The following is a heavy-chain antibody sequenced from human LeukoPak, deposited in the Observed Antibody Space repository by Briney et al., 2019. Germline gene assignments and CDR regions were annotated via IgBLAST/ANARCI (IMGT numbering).Heavy chain of an antibody. J-gene: IGHJ4*02. CDR3: AKDQRFGDLNDY. CDR2: ISGSGATT. D-gene: IGHD3-10*01. CDR1: GFIFNNCA. Sequence: GGSLRLSCAASGFIFNNCAMSWVRQAPGKGLEWVSAISGSGATTYYADSVKGRFAISRDSSENTLYLQMTSLRAEDTAVYYCAKDQRFGDLNDYRGQGTLVTVSS. V-gene: IGHV3-23*01.